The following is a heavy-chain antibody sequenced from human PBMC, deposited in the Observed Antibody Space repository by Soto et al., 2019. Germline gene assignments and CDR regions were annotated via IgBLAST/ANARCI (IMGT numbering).Heavy chain of an antibody. CDR3: AAVSLYSSSWSGTFDY. CDR1: GGTFSSYT. D-gene: IGHD6-13*01. V-gene: IGHV1-69*02. J-gene: IGHJ4*02. CDR2: IIPILGIA. Sequence: SVKVSCKASGGTFSSYTISWVRQAPGQGLEWMGRIIPILGIANYAQKFQGRVTITADKSTSTAYMELSSLRSEDTAVYYCAAVSLYSSSWSGTFDYWGQGTLVTVSS.